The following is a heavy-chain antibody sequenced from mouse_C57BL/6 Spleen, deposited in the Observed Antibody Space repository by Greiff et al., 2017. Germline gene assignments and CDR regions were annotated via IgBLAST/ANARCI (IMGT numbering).Heavy chain of an antibody. CDR2: IYPGGGDT. V-gene: IGHV1-80*01. CDR1: GYAFSSYW. CDR3: ARGRGGSYYAMDD. J-gene: IGHJ4*01. Sequence: QVQLQQSGAELVKPGASVKISCKASGYAFSSYWMNWVKQRPGKGLEWIGQIYPGGGDTNYNGKFKGKATLTADKSSSTAYMQLSSLTAEDSAVYFCARGRGGSYYAMDDWGQGTSVTVSS. D-gene: IGHD1-1*02.